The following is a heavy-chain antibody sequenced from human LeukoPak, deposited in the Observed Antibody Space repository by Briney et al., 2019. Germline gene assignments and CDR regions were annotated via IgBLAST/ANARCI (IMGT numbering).Heavy chain of an antibody. CDR1: GFTFSSYS. J-gene: IGHJ6*03. D-gene: IGHD4-23*01. CDR2: ISSSSSYI. V-gene: IGHV3-21*01. CDR3: ARDWYTAERWTIYYYYYMDV. Sequence: GGSLRLSCAASGFTFSSYSMNWVRQAPGKGLEWVSSISSSSSYIYYADSVKGRFTISRDNAKNSLYLQMNSLRAEDTAVYYCARDWYTAERWTIYYYYYMDVWGKGTTVTISS.